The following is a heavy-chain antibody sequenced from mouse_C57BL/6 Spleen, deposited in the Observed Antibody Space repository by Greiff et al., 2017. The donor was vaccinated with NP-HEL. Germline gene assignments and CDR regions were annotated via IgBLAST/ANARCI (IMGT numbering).Heavy chain of an antibody. D-gene: IGHD1-1*01. J-gene: IGHJ2*01. CDR3: ARSAYGSSYYFAS. Sequence: QVQLKQPGAELVRPGSSVKLSCKASGYTFTSYWMHWVKQRPIQGLEWIGNIDPSDSATHYNQKFKDKATLTVDKSSSTAYMQLSSLTSEDSAVYYCARSAYGSSYYFASWGQGTTLTVSS. CDR2: IDPSDSAT. V-gene: IGHV1-52*01. CDR1: GYTFTSYW.